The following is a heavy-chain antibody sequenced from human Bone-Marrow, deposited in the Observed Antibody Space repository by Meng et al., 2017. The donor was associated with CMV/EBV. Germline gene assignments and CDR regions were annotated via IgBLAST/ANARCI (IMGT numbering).Heavy chain of an antibody. CDR1: GFTFSSYS. V-gene: IGHV3-21*01. J-gene: IGHJ4*02. CDR2: ISSSSSYI. Sequence: GESLKISCAASGFTFSSYSMNWVRQAPGKGLEWVSSISSSSSYIYYADSVKGRFTISRDNAKNSLYLQMNSLRAEDTAVYYCARERVGVDTAMVDYWGQGTLVTVSS. D-gene: IGHD5-18*01. CDR3: ARERVGVDTAMVDY.